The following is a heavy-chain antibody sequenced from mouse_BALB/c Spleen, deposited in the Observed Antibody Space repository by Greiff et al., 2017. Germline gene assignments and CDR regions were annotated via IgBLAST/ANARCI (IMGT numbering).Heavy chain of an antibody. CDR2: ISDGGSYT. J-gene: IGHJ3*01. V-gene: IGHV5-4*02. Sequence: EVMLVESGGGLVKPGGSLKLSCAASGFTFSDYYMYWVRQTPEKRLEWVATISDGGSYTYYPDSVKGRFTISRDNAKNNLYLQMSSLKSEDTAMYYCARDLTTATRDWFAYWGQGTLVTVSA. CDR1: GFTFSDYY. CDR3: ARDLTTATRDWFAY. D-gene: IGHD1-2*01.